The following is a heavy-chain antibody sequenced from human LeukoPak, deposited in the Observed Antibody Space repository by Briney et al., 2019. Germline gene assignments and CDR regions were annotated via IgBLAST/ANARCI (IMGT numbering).Heavy chain of an antibody. D-gene: IGHD2-15*01. V-gene: IGHV3-7*01. CDR1: GFTFSSYW. CDR3: GGDQTPFY. J-gene: IGHJ4*02. CDR2: IKHDGSED. Sequence: GGSLRLSCAASGFTFSSYWMTWVRQAPGKGLEWVATIKHDGSEDYYVDSVKGRFTISRDNAKSSMWLQMSSLRAEDTAVYYCGGDQTPFYWGQGSLVTVSS.